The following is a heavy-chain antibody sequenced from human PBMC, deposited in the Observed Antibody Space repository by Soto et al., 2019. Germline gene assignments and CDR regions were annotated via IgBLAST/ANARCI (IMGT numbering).Heavy chain of an antibody. D-gene: IGHD5-12*01. CDR3: ARHYGDGYDYVDY. CDR2: IYYSGST. Sequence: SETLSLTCSVSGGSINNYYWSWIRQPPGKGLEWIGYIYYSGSTNYNPSLKSRVTISVDTSKNQFSLKLSSVTAADTAVYYCARHYGDGYDYVDYWGQGTLVTVSS. V-gene: IGHV4-59*08. J-gene: IGHJ4*02. CDR1: GGSINNYY.